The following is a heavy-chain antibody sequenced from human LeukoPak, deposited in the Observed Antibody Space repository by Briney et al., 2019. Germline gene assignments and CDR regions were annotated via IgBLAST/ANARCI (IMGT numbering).Heavy chain of an antibody. V-gene: IGHV3-21*04. CDR2: ISSSSSYI. Sequence: GGSLRLSCAASGFTFSSYWMSWVRQAPGKGLEWVSSISSSSSYIYYADSVKGRFTISRDNAKNSLYLQMNSLRAEDTAVYYCAKLQSVVIPAAMLGFDYWGQGILVTVSS. D-gene: IGHD2-2*01. J-gene: IGHJ4*02. CDR1: GFTFSSYW. CDR3: AKLQSVVIPAAMLGFDY.